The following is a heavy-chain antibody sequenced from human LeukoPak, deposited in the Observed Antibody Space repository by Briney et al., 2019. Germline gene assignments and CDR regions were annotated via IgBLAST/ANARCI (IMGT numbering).Heavy chain of an antibody. V-gene: IGHV1-24*01. CDR3: ATDLNCGGDCFGFDP. CDR2: FDPEDGET. J-gene: IGHJ5*02. D-gene: IGHD2-21*02. CDR1: GYTLTELS. Sequence: ASVQVSCKVSGYTLTELSMHWLRQAPGKGLEWMGGFDPEDGETIYAQKFQGRVTMTEDTSTDTAYMELSSLRSEDTAVYYCATDLNCGGDCFGFDPWGQGTLVTVSS.